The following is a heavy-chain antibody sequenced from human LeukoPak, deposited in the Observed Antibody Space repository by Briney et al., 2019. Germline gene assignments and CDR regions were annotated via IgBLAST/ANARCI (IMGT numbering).Heavy chain of an antibody. V-gene: IGHV1-46*01. CDR2: INPSGGNT. CDR1: GYTFTHYY. Sequence: ASVKVSCKASGYTFTHYYMHWVRQAPGQGLEWLGVINPSGGNTTFAQKFQGRVTMTRDTSTNTVYMELSSLRSEDTAVYYCARDQVIVVVPVGSSRVPSPVDLNYYFYGMDVWGQGTTVTVSS. D-gene: IGHD2-2*01. CDR3: ARDQVIVVVPVGSSRVPSPVDLNYYFYGMDV. J-gene: IGHJ6*02.